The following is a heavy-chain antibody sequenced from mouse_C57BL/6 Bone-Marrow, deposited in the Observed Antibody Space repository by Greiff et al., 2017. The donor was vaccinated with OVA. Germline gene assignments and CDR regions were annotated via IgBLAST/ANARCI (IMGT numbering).Heavy chain of an antibody. D-gene: IGHD1-1*01. CDR3: ARCPFITTVVAEYFDV. CDR2: INPSSGYT. J-gene: IGHJ1*03. Sequence: QVQLKESGAELAKPGASVKLSCKASGYTFTSYWMHWVNQRPGQGLEWIGYINPSSGYTKYNQKFKDKATLTADKSSSTAYMQLSSLTYEDSAVYYCARCPFITTVVAEYFDVWGTGTTVTVSS. V-gene: IGHV1-7*01. CDR1: GYTFTSYW.